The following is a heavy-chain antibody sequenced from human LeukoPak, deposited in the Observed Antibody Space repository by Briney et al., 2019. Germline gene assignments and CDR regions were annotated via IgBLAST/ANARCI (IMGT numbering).Heavy chain of an antibody. J-gene: IGHJ6*03. D-gene: IGHD3-3*01. CDR3: AKAFGVVPQFYYYYYMDV. CDR1: GFTFSMYT. V-gene: IGHV3-23*01. CDR2: ISGSGGST. Sequence: GGSLRLSCAASGFTFSMYTMNWVRQAPGKGLEWVSAISGSGGSTYYADSVKGRFTISRDNSKNTLYLQMNSLRAEDTAVYYCAKAFGVVPQFYYYYYMDVWGKGTTVTVSS.